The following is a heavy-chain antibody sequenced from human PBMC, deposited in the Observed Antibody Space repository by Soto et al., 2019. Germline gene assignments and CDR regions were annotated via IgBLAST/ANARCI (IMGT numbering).Heavy chain of an antibody. J-gene: IGHJ4*02. CDR1: GFTFSNFA. V-gene: IGHV3-23*01. Sequence: GGSLRLSCVASGFTFSNFAMAWVRQAPGEGLEWVSAISGSGDDTFYADSMKGRFTISRDNSKDTLYLQMNSLRAEDTAVYYCAKDGGYYSSVSYFDYWGQGTLVTVSS. D-gene: IGHD3-10*01. CDR2: ISGSGDDT. CDR3: AKDGGYYSSVSYFDY.